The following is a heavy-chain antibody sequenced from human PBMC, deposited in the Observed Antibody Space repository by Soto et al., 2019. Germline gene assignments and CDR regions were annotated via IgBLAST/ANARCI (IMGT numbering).Heavy chain of an antibody. V-gene: IGHV3-30-3*01. CDR3: ARPLWRNDYNCGYFDL. CDR1: GFTFSRYA. Sequence: QVQLVETGGGVVQPGRSLRLSCAASGFTFSRYAMHWVRQAPGKGLEWEAVISYDGSNKYYADSVKGRFTISRDNSNNTLYRQMNRLRAEDTAVYYCARPLWRNDYNCGYFDLWGRGTLVTVSS. J-gene: IGHJ2*01. D-gene: IGHD4-4*01. CDR2: ISYDGSNK.